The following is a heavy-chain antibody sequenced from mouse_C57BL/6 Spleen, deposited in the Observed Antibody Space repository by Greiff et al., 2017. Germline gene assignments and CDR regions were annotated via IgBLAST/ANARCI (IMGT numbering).Heavy chain of an antibody. CDR3: ARYWDYFDY. J-gene: IGHJ2*01. CDR1: GFTFSDYG. V-gene: IGHV5-17*01. CDR2: ISSGSSTI. D-gene: IGHD4-1*01. Sequence: EVKVEESGGGLVKPGGSLKLSCAASGFTFSDYGMHWVRQAPEKGLEWVAYISSGSSTIYYADTVKGRFTISRDNAKNTLFLQMTSLRSEDTAMYYGARYWDYFDYWGQGTTLTVSS.